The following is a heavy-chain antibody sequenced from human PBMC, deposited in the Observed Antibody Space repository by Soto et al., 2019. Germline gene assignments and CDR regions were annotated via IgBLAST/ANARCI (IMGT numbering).Heavy chain of an antibody. D-gene: IGHD1-26*01. CDR1: GGTFSSYA. V-gene: IGHV1-69*13. Sequence: SVKVSCKASGGTFSSYAISWVRQAPGQGLEWMGGIIPIFGTANYAQKFQGRVTITADESTSTAYMELSSLRSEDTAVYYCARGEWEPTRNVPKYNWFDPWGQGTLVTVSS. CDR2: IIPIFGTA. J-gene: IGHJ5*02. CDR3: ARGEWEPTRNVPKYNWFDP.